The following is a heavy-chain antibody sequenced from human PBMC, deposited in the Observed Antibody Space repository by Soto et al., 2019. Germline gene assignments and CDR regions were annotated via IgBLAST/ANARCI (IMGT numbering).Heavy chain of an antibody. D-gene: IGHD6-6*01. CDR1: GYTFTSYD. CDR2: MNPNSGNT. V-gene: IGHV1-8*01. Sequence: QVQLVQSGAEVKKPGASVKVSCKASGYTFTSYDINWVRQATGQGLEWMGWMNPNSGNTGYAQKFQGRVTMTRNTSLSTAYMELSSLRSEDTAVYYCARVRSKYSSSSFWFDPWGQGTLVTVSS. CDR3: ARVRSKYSSSSFWFDP. J-gene: IGHJ5*02.